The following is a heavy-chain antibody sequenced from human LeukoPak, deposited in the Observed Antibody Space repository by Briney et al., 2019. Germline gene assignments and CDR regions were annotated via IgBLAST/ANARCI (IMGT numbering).Heavy chain of an antibody. CDR1: GGSISSGDYY. CDR3: ARFGYYYDSSGSY. CDR2: IYYSGGT. Sequence: PSQTLSLTCTVSGGSISSGDYYWSWLRQPPGKGLEWIGYIYYSGGTYYNPALKSRVTISVDTSKNQFSLKLSSVTAADTAVYYCARFGYYYDSSGSYWGQGTLVTVSS. D-gene: IGHD3-22*01. V-gene: IGHV4-30-4*01. J-gene: IGHJ4*02.